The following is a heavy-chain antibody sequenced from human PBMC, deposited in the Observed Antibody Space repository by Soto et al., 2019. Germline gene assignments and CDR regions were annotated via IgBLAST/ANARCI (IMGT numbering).Heavy chain of an antibody. V-gene: IGHV1-18*01. CDR2: ISAYNGNT. J-gene: IGHJ4*02. Sequence: QVPLVQSGAEVKKPGASVKVSCKASGYTFTNYQITWVRQAPGQGLEWMGWISAYNGNTKYAQKFQGRVSMTTDTSTSTAYMELRTLKSDDTAVYYCAREADHCGSYPAIDFWGQGTLVTVSS. D-gene: IGHD1-26*01. CDR3: AREADHCGSYPAIDF. CDR1: GYTFTNYQ.